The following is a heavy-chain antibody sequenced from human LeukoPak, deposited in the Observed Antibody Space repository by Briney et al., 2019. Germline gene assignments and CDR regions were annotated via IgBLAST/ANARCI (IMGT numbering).Heavy chain of an antibody. CDR2: ISYDGKTQ. J-gene: IGHJ4*02. V-gene: IGHV3-30*18. Sequence: GGSLRLSCAASGFTFSNYGMHWVRQAPGKGLEWVAVISYDGKTQYYADSVKGRFTFSRDNSRNTLYLQMNSLRAEDTAIFYCSKEGSSGFIDSWGRGTLVTVSS. CDR1: GFTFSNYG. D-gene: IGHD6-19*01. CDR3: SKEGSSGFIDS.